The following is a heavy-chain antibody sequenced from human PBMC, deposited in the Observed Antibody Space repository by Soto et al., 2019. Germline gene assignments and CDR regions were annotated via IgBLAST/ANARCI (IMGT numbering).Heavy chain of an antibody. CDR1: GGSISNYY. Sequence: QVQLQESGPGLVKPSETLSLTCTVSGGSISNYYWSWIRQPPGKGLEWIGFIYYSGSPNYNPSLQSRVTISVDTSKNQFSLQLTSVTAADTAVYYCAGDRGYSNWFDPWGQGTLVTVSS. V-gene: IGHV4-59*01. CDR3: AGDRGYSNWFDP. J-gene: IGHJ5*02. CDR2: IYYSGSP. D-gene: IGHD5-18*01.